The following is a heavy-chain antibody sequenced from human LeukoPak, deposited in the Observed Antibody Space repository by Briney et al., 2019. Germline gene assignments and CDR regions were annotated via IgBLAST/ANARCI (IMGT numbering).Heavy chain of an antibody. D-gene: IGHD3-3*01. CDR3: TRVFGGYDVSDY. V-gene: IGHV3-7*03. Sequence: GGSLRLSCAASGSTFSSFWMSWVRQAPGKGLEWAANIKKDGSQKYYVDSVEGRFTISRDNAKNSLYLQMDSLRVDDTAVYYCTRVFGGYDVSDYWGQGTLVTVSS. CDR1: GSTFSSFW. J-gene: IGHJ4*02. CDR2: IKKDGSQK.